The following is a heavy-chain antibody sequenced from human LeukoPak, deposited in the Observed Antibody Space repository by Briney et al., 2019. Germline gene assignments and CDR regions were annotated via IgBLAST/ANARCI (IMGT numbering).Heavy chain of an antibody. Sequence: RASVKVSCKASGYTFTGYYMHWVRQAPGQGLEWMGWINPNSGGTNYAQKFQGRVTMTRDTSISTAYMELSRLRSDDTAVYYCARARMIVGVVISPDYWGQGTLVTVSS. CDR3: ARARMIVGVVISPDY. V-gene: IGHV1-2*02. CDR2: INPNSGGT. D-gene: IGHD3/OR15-3a*01. J-gene: IGHJ4*02. CDR1: GYTFTGYY.